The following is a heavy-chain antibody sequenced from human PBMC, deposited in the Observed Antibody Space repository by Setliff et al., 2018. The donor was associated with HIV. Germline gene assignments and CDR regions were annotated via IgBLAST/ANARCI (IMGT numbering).Heavy chain of an antibody. D-gene: IGHD1-26*01. CDR1: GFTFNNYE. CDR3: ARDRVVGATLDPLDL. V-gene: IGHV3-48*03. J-gene: IGHJ3*01. CDR2: ISYSGSAI. Sequence: GESLRPPCTASGFTFNNYEMNWVRQAPGKGLEWVAYISYSGSAIHYADSVKGRFTISRDNAKNSLYLQMNSLRAEDTAVYYCARDRVVGATLDPLDLWGQGTMVTVSS.